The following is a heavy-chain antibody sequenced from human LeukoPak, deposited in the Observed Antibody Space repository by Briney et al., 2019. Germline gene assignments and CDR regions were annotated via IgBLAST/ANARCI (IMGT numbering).Heavy chain of an antibody. V-gene: IGHV5-51*01. J-gene: IGHJ4*02. CDR3: ARHFDY. CDR2: IYPGDSET. Sequence: GESLKISCKASGYTFASYWIGWVRQMPGKGLEWMGIIYPGDSETKYNPAFEGQVTISADKSITTAYLQWSSLKASDTAMYYCARHFDYWGQGTLVTVSS. CDR1: GYTFASYW.